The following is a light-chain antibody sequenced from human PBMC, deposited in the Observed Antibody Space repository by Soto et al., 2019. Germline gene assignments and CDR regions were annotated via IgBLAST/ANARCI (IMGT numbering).Light chain of an antibody. Sequence: LTQPASVSGSPGQSIAISCTGTSGDVGGYDYVSWYQQHPDKAPKLMIYEVTKRPSWVSNRFSGSKSGNTASLTISGLQPEDEADYYCSSHTSGSTRVFGSGTKVTV. CDR1: SGDVGGYDY. V-gene: IGLV2-14*01. CDR2: EVT. J-gene: IGLJ1*01. CDR3: SSHTSGSTRV.